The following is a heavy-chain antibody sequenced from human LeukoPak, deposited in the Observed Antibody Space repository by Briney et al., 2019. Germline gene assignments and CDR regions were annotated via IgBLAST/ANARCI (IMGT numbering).Heavy chain of an antibody. V-gene: IGHV4-4*02. CDR3: ARGLPNDHYDRSGYYVPACFDY. CDR1: GGSISSSNW. CDR2: IYHSGST. D-gene: IGHD3-22*01. J-gene: IGHJ4*02. Sequence: PSETLSLTCAVSGGSISSSNWWSWVRQPPGKGLEWIGEIYHSGSTNYNPSLKSRVTISVDTSRNQFSLKLSSVTAADTAVYYCARGLPNDHYDRSGYYVPACFDYWGQGTLVTVSS.